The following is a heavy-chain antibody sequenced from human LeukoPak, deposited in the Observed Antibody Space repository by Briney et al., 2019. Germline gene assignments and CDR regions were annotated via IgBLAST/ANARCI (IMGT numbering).Heavy chain of an antibody. Sequence: GGSLRLSCAASGFTFSSYAMHWVRQAPGKGLEWVAVISYDGSNKYYADSVKGRFTISRDNAKNSLYLQMNSLRAEDTAVYYCARGLEMATRDDAFDIWGQGTMVTVSS. D-gene: IGHD5-24*01. CDR2: ISYDGSNK. V-gene: IGHV3-30-3*01. CDR1: GFTFSSYA. J-gene: IGHJ3*02. CDR3: ARGLEMATRDDAFDI.